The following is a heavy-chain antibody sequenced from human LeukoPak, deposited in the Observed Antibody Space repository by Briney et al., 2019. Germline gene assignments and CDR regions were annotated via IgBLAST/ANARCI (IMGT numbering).Heavy chain of an antibody. V-gene: IGHV4-39*07. J-gene: IGHJ4*02. CDR2: IFYSGTT. D-gene: IGHD5-24*01. CDR3: ARWLQSGSVDY. Sequence: SETLSLTCSVSGGSISSSSYYWAWIRLPPGKGLEWIGSIFYSGTTYYKSSLKSRVTISVDTSKNQFSLKLSSVTAADTAVYYCARWLQSGSVDYWGQGTLVTVSS. CDR1: GGSISSSSYY.